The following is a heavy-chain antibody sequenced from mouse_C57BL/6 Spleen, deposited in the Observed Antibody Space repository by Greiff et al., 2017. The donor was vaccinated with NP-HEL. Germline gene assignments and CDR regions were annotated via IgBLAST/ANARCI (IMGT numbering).Heavy chain of an antibody. CDR3: ARREPHYGSSYN. J-gene: IGHJ2*01. Sequence: VQLQQPGAELVKPGASVKLSCKASGYTFTSYWMQWVKQRPGQGLEWIGEIDPSDSYTNYNQKFKGKATLTVDTSSSTAYMQLSSLTSEDSAVYYCARREPHYGSSYNWGQGTTLTVSS. D-gene: IGHD1-1*01. CDR1: GYTFTSYW. CDR2: IDPSDSYT. V-gene: IGHV1-50*01.